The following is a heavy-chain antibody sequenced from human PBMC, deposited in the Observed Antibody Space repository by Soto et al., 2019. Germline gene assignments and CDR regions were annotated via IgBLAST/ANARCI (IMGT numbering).Heavy chain of an antibody. V-gene: IGHV3-74*03. Sequence: EVQLVQSGGGLVQPGGSLRLSCGASGFAFSNYWTHWVRQVPGKGLVWVSRINGDGSDIKYADTVKGRFTISRDNAKNTVYLQMNRLMAEDTAVYYCARDQSTGDWFDAWGQGTLVTVSS. J-gene: IGHJ5*02. D-gene: IGHD2-2*01. CDR1: GFAFSNYW. CDR2: INGDGSDI. CDR3: ARDQSTGDWFDA.